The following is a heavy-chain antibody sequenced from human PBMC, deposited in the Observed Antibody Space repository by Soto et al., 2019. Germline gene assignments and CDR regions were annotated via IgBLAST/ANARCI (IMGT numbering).Heavy chain of an antibody. V-gene: IGHV3-53*01. CDR2: TYSGGST. CDR1: GFVVSETY. CDR3: ARDCGGGSCYPALGA. D-gene: IGHD2-15*01. J-gene: IGHJ5*02. Sequence: EVQVVESGGGLIQPGGSLSLSCAASGFVVSETYMSWVRQAPGRGLQWVSFTYSGGSTYYADSVKGRFTISRDSSRNTLYLQMNSLRVEDTAVYYCARDCGGGSCYPALGAWGQGTLVTVSS.